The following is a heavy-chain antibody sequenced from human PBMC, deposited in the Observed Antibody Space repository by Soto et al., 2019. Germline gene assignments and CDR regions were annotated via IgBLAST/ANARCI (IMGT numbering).Heavy chain of an antibody. CDR1: GFIFGNYM. CDR2: IRDGGEST. CDR3: APHVHCSGGSCHYDAFDI. Sequence: EVQLLESGGGSVQPGESLRLSCAFSGFIFGNYMMTWVRQAPGKGLEWVSTIRDGGESTYYADSVKGRFTISRDNSKNTLYLQMDSLGVEDTAVYYCAPHVHCSGGSCHYDAFDIRGQGTMVTVSS. J-gene: IGHJ3*02. V-gene: IGHV3-23*01. D-gene: IGHD2-15*01.